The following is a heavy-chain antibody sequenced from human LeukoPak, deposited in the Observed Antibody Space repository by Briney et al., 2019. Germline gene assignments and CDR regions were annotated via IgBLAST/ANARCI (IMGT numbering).Heavy chain of an antibody. Sequence: PSETLSLTCTVSGGSISNFYWSWIRQPAGKTLEWIGRIYSSGSTNYNPSLNSRVTMSLDTSKNQFSLKLSSVTAADTAVYYCATSDFLGDWAFDYWGQGTLVTVSS. V-gene: IGHV4-4*07. CDR3: ATSDFLGDWAFDY. J-gene: IGHJ4*02. CDR2: IYSSGST. CDR1: GGSISNFY. D-gene: IGHD3/OR15-3a*01.